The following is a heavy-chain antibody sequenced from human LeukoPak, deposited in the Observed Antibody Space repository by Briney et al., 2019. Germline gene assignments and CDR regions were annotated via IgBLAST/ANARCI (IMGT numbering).Heavy chain of an antibody. CDR2: IYYSGST. D-gene: IGHD1-1*01. CDR1: GFSFSSYA. Sequence: GSLRLPCATSGFSFSSYAMSWVRQAPGKGLEWIGYIYYSGSTNYNPSLKSRVTISVVTSKNQFSLKLTSVTAADTAVYYCARPVPSRLGWFDPWGQGTLVTVSS. CDR3: ARPVPSRLGWFDP. V-gene: IGHV4-59*08. J-gene: IGHJ5*02.